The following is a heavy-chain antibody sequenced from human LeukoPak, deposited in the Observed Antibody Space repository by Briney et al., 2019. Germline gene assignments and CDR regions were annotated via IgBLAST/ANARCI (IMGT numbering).Heavy chain of an antibody. V-gene: IGHV3-7*01. CDR3: ARDHAYRADY. CDR1: GFTFSSYW. Sequence: GGSLRLSCAASGFTFSSYWMSWVRQAPGKGLEWVANINQDESKKYYADSVKGRFTISRDNAKNSLYLQMSSLTAEDTAIYYCARDHAYRADYWGQGTLVTVSS. CDR2: INQDESKK. J-gene: IGHJ4*02. D-gene: IGHD2-2*01.